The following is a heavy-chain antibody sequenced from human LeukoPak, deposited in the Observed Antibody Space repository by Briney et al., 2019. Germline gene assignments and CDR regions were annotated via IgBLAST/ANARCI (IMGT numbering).Heavy chain of an antibody. CDR1: GYTFTSYG. Sequence: GASVKVSCKASGYTFTSYGISWVRQAPGQGLEWMGWISAYNGNTNYAQKLQGRVTMTTDTSTSTAYMELRSLRSDDTAVYYCARFTPQQLKGPHAFDAFDIWGQGTMVTVSS. CDR2: ISAYNGNT. V-gene: IGHV1-18*01. D-gene: IGHD6-13*01. CDR3: ARFTPQQLKGPHAFDAFDI. J-gene: IGHJ3*02.